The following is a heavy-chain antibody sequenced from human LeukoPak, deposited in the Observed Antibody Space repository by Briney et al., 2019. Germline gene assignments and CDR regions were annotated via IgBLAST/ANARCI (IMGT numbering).Heavy chain of an antibody. CDR1: GFTFSNYG. CDR2: ISYDGSNK. Sequence: GRSLRLSCAGSGFTFSNYGMHWVRQAPGKGLEWVALISYDGSNKYYADSVKGRITISRDNSKNTLYLQMNSLSAEDTAVYYCARGKEQQLYAFDIWGQGTMVTVSS. J-gene: IGHJ3*02. V-gene: IGHV3-30*03. CDR3: ARGKEQQLYAFDI. D-gene: IGHD6-13*01.